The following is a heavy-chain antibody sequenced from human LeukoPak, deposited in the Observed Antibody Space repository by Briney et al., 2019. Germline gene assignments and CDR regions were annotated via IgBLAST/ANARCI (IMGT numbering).Heavy chain of an antibody. CDR2: INPNSGGT. D-gene: IGHD2-2*01. V-gene: IGHV1-2*02. J-gene: IGHJ4*02. CDR3: AKADSIVVVPAALQGNFDY. CDR1: GYTFTGYY. Sequence: ASVKVSCKASGYTFTGYYMYWVRQAPGQGLEWMGWINPNSGGTNYAQKFQGRVTMTRDTSISTAYMELSRLRSDDTAVYYCAKADSIVVVPAALQGNFDYWGQGTLVTVSS.